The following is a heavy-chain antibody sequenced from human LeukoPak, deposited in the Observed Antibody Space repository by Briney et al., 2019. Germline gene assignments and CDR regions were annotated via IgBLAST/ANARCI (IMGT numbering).Heavy chain of an antibody. CDR2: ISGSGGST. CDR3: AKDSYDYVWGSYRQSYYFDY. D-gene: IGHD3-16*02. V-gene: IGHV3-23*01. J-gene: IGHJ4*02. Sequence: GGSLRHSCAASGFTFSSYAMSWVRQAPGKGLEWVSAISGSGGSTYYADSVKGRFTISRDNSKSTLYLQMNSLRAEDTAVYYCAKDSYDYVWGSYRQSYYFDYWGQGTLATVSS. CDR1: GFTFSSYA.